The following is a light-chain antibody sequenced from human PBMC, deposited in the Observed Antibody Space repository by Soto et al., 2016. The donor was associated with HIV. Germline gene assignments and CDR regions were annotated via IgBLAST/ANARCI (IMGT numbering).Light chain of an antibody. J-gene: IGLJ2*01. CDR3: YSAADNNVV. CDR2: KDT. CDR1: VLAKNF. Sequence: SYELTQPSSVSVSPGQTVKITCSGDVLAKNFARWFQQKPGQAPILVIYKDTYRPSGIPERFSGSNSGTTVTLIITGAHVDDGADYYCYSAADNNVVFGGGTKLTVL. V-gene: IGLV3-27*01.